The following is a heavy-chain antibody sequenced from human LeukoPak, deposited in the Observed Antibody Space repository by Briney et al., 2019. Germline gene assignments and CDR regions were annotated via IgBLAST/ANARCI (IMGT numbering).Heavy chain of an antibody. Sequence: PGGSLRLSCAASGFTVSSNYMSWVRQAPGKGLEWASVIYSGGSTYYADSVKGRFTISRDNSKNTLYLQMNSLRAEDTAVYYCAAITMVRGWVFDYWGQGTLVTVSS. D-gene: IGHD3-10*01. V-gene: IGHV3-66*01. CDR3: AAITMVRGWVFDY. J-gene: IGHJ4*02. CDR2: IYSGGST. CDR1: GFTVSSNY.